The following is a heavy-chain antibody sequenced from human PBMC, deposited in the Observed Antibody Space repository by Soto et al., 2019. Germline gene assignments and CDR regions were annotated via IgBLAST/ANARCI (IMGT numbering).Heavy chain of an antibody. D-gene: IGHD3-16*01. J-gene: IGHJ3*02. CDR1: GGSISSYY. CDR3: ARRYGWAFDI. V-gene: IGHV4-59*08. CDR2: IYYSGST. Sequence: SETLCLTCTVSGGSISSYYWSWIRQPPGKGLEWIGYIYYSGSTNYNPSLKSRVTISVDTSKNQFSLKLSSVTAADTAVYYCARRYGWAFDIWGQGTMVT.